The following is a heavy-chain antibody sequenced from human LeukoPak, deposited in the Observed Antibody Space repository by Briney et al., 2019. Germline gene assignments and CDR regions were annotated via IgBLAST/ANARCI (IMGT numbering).Heavy chain of an antibody. CDR1: GFTFSRHW. Sequence: GGSLRLSCAASGFTFSRHWMNWVRQAPGKGLEWVANIHEDGSDKYYVDSVKGRFTISRDNAKNSLYLQMNSLRAEDTAVYYCARDVHSGAFDYWGQGTLVTVSS. CDR2: IHEDGSDK. V-gene: IGHV3-7*01. D-gene: IGHD6-19*01. J-gene: IGHJ4*02. CDR3: ARDVHSGAFDY.